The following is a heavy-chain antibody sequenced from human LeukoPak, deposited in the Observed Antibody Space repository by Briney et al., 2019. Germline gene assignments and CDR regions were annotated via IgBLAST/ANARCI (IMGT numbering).Heavy chain of an antibody. D-gene: IGHD3-22*01. CDR2: INHSGST. J-gene: IGHJ4*02. V-gene: IGHV4-34*01. CDR1: GGSFSGYY. CDR3: ARENPSGYYNRPIDY. Sequence: TSETLSLTCAVYGGSFSGYYWSWIRQPPGKGLEWIGEINHSGSTNYNPSLKSRVTTSVDTSKNQFSLKLSSVTAADTAIYYCARENPSGYYNRPIDYWGQGTLVTVSS.